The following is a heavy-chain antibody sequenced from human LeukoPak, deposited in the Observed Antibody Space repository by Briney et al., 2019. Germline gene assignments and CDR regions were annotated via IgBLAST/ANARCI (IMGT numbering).Heavy chain of an antibody. CDR1: GYTLTELS. J-gene: IGHJ4*02. D-gene: IGHD6-13*01. Sequence: ASVKVSCKVSGYTLTELSMHWVRQTPGKGLEWMGGFDPEDGETIYAQRFQGRVTMTEDTSTDTAYMELRSLRSDDTAVYYCARGSGYSSSWYVPFDYWGQGTLVTVSS. CDR3: ARGSGYSSSWYVPFDY. V-gene: IGHV1-24*01. CDR2: FDPEDGET.